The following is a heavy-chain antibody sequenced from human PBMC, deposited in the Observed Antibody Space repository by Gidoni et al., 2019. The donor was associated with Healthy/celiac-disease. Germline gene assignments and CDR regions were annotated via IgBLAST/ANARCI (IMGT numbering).Heavy chain of an antibody. Sequence: VSGGSISSSSYYWGWIRQPPGKGLEWIGSIYYSGSTYYNPSLKSRVTISVDTSKNQFSLKLSSVTAADTAVYYCARLPAAPYYFDYWGQGTLVTVSS. CDR3: ARLPAAPYYFDY. CDR1: GGSISSSSYY. CDR2: IYYSGST. D-gene: IGHD2-2*01. V-gene: IGHV4-39*01. J-gene: IGHJ4*02.